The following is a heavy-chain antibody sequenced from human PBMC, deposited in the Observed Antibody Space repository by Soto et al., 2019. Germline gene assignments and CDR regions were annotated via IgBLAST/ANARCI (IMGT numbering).Heavy chain of an antibody. D-gene: IGHD2-21*02. CDR2: IWYDGSNK. J-gene: IGHJ4*02. V-gene: IGHV3-33*01. Sequence: QVQLVESGGGVVQPGMSLRLSCATSGFTFSTYAMHWVRQAPGKGLEWVADIWYDGSNKYYTDSVKGRFTISRDNSRNTLYLQMNSLRVEDTSLYYCARDLTPYCGGDCALEWGQGTLVTVSS. CDR1: GFTFSTYA. CDR3: ARDLTPYCGGDCALE.